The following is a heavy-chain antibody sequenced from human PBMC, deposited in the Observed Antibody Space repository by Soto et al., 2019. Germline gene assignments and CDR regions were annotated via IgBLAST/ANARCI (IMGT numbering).Heavy chain of an antibody. J-gene: IGHJ5*02. Sequence: SETLSLTCTVSGGSVSSGSYYWSWIRQPPGKGLEWIGYIYYSGSTNYNPSLKSRVTISVDTSKNQFPLKLSSVTAADTAVYYCARYRERLTDWFDPWGQGTLVTVSS. CDR2: IYYSGST. CDR3: ARYRERLTDWFDP. CDR1: GGSVSSGSYY. V-gene: IGHV4-61*01. D-gene: IGHD7-27*01.